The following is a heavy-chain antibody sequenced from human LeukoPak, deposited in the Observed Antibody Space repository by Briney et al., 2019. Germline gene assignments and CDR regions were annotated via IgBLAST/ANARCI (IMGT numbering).Heavy chain of an antibody. CDR2: IYYSGST. Sequence: SETLSLTCTVSGGSISSYYWSWIRQPPGKGLEWIGYIYYSGSTNYNPSLKSRVTISVDTSKNQFSLKLSSVTAADTAVYYCARSLEAAGLGRAFDYWGQGTLVTVSS. CDR3: ARSLEAAGLGRAFDY. J-gene: IGHJ4*02. V-gene: IGHV4-59*12. D-gene: IGHD6-13*01. CDR1: GGSISSYY.